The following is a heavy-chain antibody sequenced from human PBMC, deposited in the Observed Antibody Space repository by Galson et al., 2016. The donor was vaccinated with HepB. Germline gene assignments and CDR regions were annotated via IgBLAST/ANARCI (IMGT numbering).Heavy chain of an antibody. CDR1: GDSIGSSSYS. D-gene: IGHD4-11*01. Sequence: ETLSLTCTVSGDSIGSSSYSWDWIRQSPGKALEWVASLYYSGSTFYNPSLKSRVTISGDRSKNQLSLKVTSVTAADTAVYFCARLNYWKLDFWGHGLLVTVSS. V-gene: IGHV4-39*01. CDR3: ARLNYWKLDF. J-gene: IGHJ5*01. CDR2: LYYSGST.